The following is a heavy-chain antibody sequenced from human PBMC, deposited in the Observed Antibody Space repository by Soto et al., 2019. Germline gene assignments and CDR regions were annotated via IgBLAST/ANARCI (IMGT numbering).Heavy chain of an antibody. Sequence: SETLSLTCAVYGGSYSGYYWSWISQPPWKGLEWIGKINHSGSTNYNPSLKSRVTRSVDTSKNQFSLKLSSVTAADTAVYYCGSGRSRGYCSSSSCAYYYYGMDVGRKGTTVTSPQ. CDR2: INHSGST. CDR3: GSGRSRGYCSSSSCAYYYYGMDV. V-gene: IGHV4-34*01. CDR1: GGSYSGYY. J-gene: IGHJ6*04. D-gene: IGHD2-2*01.